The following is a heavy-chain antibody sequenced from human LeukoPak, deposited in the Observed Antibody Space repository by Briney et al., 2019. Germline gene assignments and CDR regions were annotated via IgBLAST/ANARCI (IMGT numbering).Heavy chain of an antibody. D-gene: IGHD3-22*01. CDR3: ARAEGNYYDSSTGDY. Sequence: GGSLRLSSAASGFTFDDYGMSWVRQAPGKGLEWVSGINWNGGSTGYADSVKGRFTISRDNAKNSLYLQMNSLRAEDTALYYRARAEGNYYDSSTGDYWGQGTLVTVSS. V-gene: IGHV3-20*04. J-gene: IGHJ4*02. CDR2: INWNGGST. CDR1: GFTFDDYG.